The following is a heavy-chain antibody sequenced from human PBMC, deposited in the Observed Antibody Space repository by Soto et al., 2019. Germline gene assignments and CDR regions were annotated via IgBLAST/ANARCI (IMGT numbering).Heavy chain of an antibody. CDR1: EFTFSSYA. D-gene: IGHD5-12*01. CDR3: AKDWDSGYDLRVLNNWLDP. Sequence: GGSLRLSCAASEFTFSSYAMSWVRQAPGKGLEWVSAISGSGGSTYYADSVKGRFTISRDNSKNTLYLQMNSLRAEDTAVYYCAKDWDSGYDLRVLNNWLDPWGQGTLVTVSS. CDR2: ISGSGGST. V-gene: IGHV3-23*01. J-gene: IGHJ5*02.